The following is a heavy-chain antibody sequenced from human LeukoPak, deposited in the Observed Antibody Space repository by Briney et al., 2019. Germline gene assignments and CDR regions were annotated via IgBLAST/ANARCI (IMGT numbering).Heavy chain of an antibody. D-gene: IGHD1-26*01. CDR2: INPNSGGT. CDR1: GYTFTGYY. J-gene: IGHJ4*02. V-gene: IGHV1-2*02. Sequence: GASVKVPCKASGYTFTGYYMHWVRQAPGQGLEWMGWINPNSGGTNYAQKFQGRVTMTRDTSIGTAYMELSRLRSDDTAVYYCARRGVGATTDLDYWGQGTLVTVSS. CDR3: ARRGVGATTDLDY.